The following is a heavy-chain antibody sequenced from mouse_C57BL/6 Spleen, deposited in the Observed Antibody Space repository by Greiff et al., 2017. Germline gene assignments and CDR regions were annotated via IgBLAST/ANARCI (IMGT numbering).Heavy chain of an antibody. CDR2: IYPGDGDT. V-gene: IGHV1-80*01. CDR3: AREGNYDV. CDR1: GYAFRSYW. J-gene: IGHJ1*03. Sequence: VQRVESGAELVKPGASVKISCKASGYAFRSYWMNWVQQRPGKGLEWIGQIYPGDGDTNYTGKFKGKATLTADKSSSTAYMQLSSLTSEDSAVYFCAREGNYDVWGTGTTVTVSS.